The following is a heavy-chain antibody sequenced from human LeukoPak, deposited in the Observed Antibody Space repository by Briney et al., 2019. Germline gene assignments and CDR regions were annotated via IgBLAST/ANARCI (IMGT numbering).Heavy chain of an antibody. Sequence: GGSLRLSCAASGFTFSTAWMSWVRQAPGKGLEWVGRAKSKNDGGSIDYAAPVKGRFTISRDDSKNMLYLQMDSLKSDDTAVYYCAIGPPVIGGSNDYWGQGILVTVSS. D-gene: IGHD3-3*01. CDR2: AKSKNDGGSI. CDR1: GFTFSTAW. CDR3: AIGPPVIGGSNDY. V-gene: IGHV3-15*01. J-gene: IGHJ4*02.